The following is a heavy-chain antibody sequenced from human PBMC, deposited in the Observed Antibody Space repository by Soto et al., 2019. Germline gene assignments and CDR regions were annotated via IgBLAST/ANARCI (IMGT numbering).Heavy chain of an antibody. Sequence: PWGSLRLSCAASGFTFSSYGMHWVRQAPGKGLEWVAVISYDGSNKYYADSVKGRFTISRDNSKNTLYLQMNSLRAEDTAVYYCAKSYSGSYLYYGMDVWGQGTTVTVSS. D-gene: IGHD1-26*01. CDR3: AKSYSGSYLYYGMDV. V-gene: IGHV3-30*18. CDR1: GFTFSSYG. J-gene: IGHJ6*02. CDR2: ISYDGSNK.